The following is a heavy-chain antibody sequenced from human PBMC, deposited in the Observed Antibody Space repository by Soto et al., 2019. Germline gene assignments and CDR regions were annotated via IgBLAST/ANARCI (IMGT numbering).Heavy chain of an antibody. CDR3: ARDAGYSSSSVWFDP. CDR1: GYTFTGYY. Sequence: VKVSCKASGYTFTGYYMHWVRQAPGQGLEWMGWINPNSGGTNYAQKFQGWVTMTRDTSISTAYMELSRLRSDDTAVYYCARDAGYSSSSVWFDPWGQGTLVTVSS. D-gene: IGHD6-6*01. V-gene: IGHV1-2*04. CDR2: INPNSGGT. J-gene: IGHJ5*02.